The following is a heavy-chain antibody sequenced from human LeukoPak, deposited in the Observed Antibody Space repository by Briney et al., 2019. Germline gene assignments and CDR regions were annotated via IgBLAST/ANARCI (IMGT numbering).Heavy chain of an antibody. CDR1: GYSFTSYW. D-gene: IGHD2-21*02. CDR2: IYPGDSDT. CDR3: ARYNVEAVTANFFDY. Sequence: SGESLKISCKGSGYSFTSYWIGWVRQMPGKGLEWMGIIYPGDSDTRYSPSFQGQVTISADKSISTAYLQWSSLKASDTAMCYCARYNVEAVTANFFDYWGQGTLVTVSS. J-gene: IGHJ4*02. V-gene: IGHV5-51*01.